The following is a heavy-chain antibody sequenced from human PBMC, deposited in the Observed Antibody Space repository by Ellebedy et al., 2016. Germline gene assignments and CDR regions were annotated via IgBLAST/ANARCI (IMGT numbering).Heavy chain of an antibody. CDR3: ARGGVRGLIITSSYYSGMDV. Sequence: SETLSLXXTVSGGSVSSGSYYWSWIRQPPGKGLEWIGYIYYSGSTNYNPSLKSRVTISVDTSKNQFSLKLSSVTAADTAVYHCARGGVRGLIITSSYYSGMDVWGQGTTVTVSS. D-gene: IGHD3-10*01. J-gene: IGHJ6*02. V-gene: IGHV4-61*01. CDR2: IYYSGST. CDR1: GGSVSSGSYY.